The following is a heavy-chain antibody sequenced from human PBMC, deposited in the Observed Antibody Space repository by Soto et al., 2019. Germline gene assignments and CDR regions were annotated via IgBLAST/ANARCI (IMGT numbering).Heavy chain of an antibody. D-gene: IGHD2-21*01. CDR2: ISGSGGST. V-gene: IGHV3-23*01. CDR3: AKCDSYYYYGMDV. Sequence: EVQLLESGGGLVQPGGSLRLSCAASGFTFSSYAMSWVRQAPGKGLEWVSAISGSGGSTYYTDSVKGRFTISRDNSKNTLYLQMNSLRAEDTAVYYCAKCDSYYYYGMDVWGQGTTVTVSS. CDR1: GFTFSSYA. J-gene: IGHJ6*02.